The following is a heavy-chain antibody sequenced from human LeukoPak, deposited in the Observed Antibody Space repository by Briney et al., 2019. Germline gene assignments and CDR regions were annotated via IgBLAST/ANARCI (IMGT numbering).Heavy chain of an antibody. CDR2: IRAEGDPT. J-gene: IGHJ4*02. D-gene: IGHD6-19*01. CDR1: GFTFTTYS. V-gene: IGHV3-23*01. Sequence: PGGSLRLSCRASGFTFTTYSMNWLRQAPGKGLEWVSVIRAEGDPTYYADSVKGRFTISRDNSKNMLYLQMNSLRAEDTAIYYCAKDGHCPDVCTIKIVVAGYVDFWGQGTLVTVSS. CDR3: AKDGHCPDVCTIKIVVAGYVDF.